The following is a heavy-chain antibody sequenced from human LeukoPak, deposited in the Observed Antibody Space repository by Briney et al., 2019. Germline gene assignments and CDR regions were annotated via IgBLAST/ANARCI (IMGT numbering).Heavy chain of an antibody. CDR2: INQDGSEK. Sequence: AGGSLRLSCAASEFTFSGYWMNWVRQAPGKGPEWVANINQDGSEKHYVDSVKGRFTISRDNAKNSLFLQMNSLRVEDTAVYYCAKSWGYSYGSSYGMDVWGQGTTVTVSS. V-gene: IGHV3-7*03. D-gene: IGHD5-18*01. J-gene: IGHJ6*02. CDR3: AKSWGYSYGSSYGMDV. CDR1: EFTFSGYW.